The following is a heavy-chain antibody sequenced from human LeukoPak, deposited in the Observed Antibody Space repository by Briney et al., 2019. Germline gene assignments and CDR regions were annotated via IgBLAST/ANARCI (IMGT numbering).Heavy chain of an antibody. D-gene: IGHD6-19*01. Sequence: GGSLRLSCLASGFTFSNTWMNWVRQAPGKGLEWVSYISSSSSTIYYADSVRGRFTISRDNARNSLYLQMNGLRDEDTAVYYCARGGSGWSFDYWGQGSLVTVSS. J-gene: IGHJ4*02. CDR2: ISSSSSTI. CDR3: ARGGSGWSFDY. CDR1: GFTFSNTW. V-gene: IGHV3-48*02.